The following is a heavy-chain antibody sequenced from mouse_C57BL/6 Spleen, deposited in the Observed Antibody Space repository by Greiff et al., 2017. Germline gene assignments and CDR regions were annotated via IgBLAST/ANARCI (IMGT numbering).Heavy chain of an antibody. CDR1: GYTFTSYW. Sequence: QVQLQQPGAELVKPGASVKLSCKASGYTFTSYWMHWVKQRPGRGLEWIGGIDPSSGGTKYNEKFKSKATLTVDKSSSTAYMQLSSLTSEDSAVYDCARGNDRWYFDDWGTGTTVTVSS. J-gene: IGHJ1*03. CDR3: ARGNDRWYFDD. V-gene: IGHV1-72*01. CDR2: IDPSSGGT. D-gene: IGHD2-1*01.